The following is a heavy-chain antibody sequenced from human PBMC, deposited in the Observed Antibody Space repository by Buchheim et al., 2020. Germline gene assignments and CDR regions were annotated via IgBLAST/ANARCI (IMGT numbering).Heavy chain of an antibody. V-gene: IGHV3-48*01. D-gene: IGHD2-15*01. CDR1: GFTFSSYS. Sequence: EVQLVESGGGLVQPGGSLRLSCAASGFTFSSYSMNWVRQAPGKGLEWVSYISSSSSTIYYADSVKGRFTISRDNAKNSLYLQMNSLRAEDTAVYYCARAITFRILRPENPLRGWFDPWGQGTL. CDR2: ISSSSSTI. J-gene: IGHJ5*02. CDR3: ARAITFRILRPENPLRGWFDP.